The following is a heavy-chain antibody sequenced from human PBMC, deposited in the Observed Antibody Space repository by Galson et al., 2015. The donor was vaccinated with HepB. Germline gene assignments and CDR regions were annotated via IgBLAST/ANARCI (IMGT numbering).Heavy chain of an antibody. Sequence: SLRLSCAASGFTFSSYAMHWVRQAPGKGLEWVAFISDDGINKYYADSVKGRFTMSRDRSKSALYLQMNSLRAEDTALYYCARHISSGGGYFDFWGQGTLVTVSS. V-gene: IGHV3-30*04. CDR1: GFTFSSYA. J-gene: IGHJ4*02. D-gene: IGHD6-6*01. CDR2: ISDDGINK. CDR3: ARHISSGGGYFDF.